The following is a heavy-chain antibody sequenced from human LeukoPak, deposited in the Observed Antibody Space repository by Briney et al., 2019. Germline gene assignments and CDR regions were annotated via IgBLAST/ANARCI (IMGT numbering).Heavy chain of an antibody. CDR3: ARDNSYRDSSWWFDP. V-gene: IGHV1-46*01. J-gene: IGHJ5*02. D-gene: IGHD6-6*01. CDR2: INPSGSRT. CDR1: GYTFTDYY. Sequence: ASVNVSCKASGYTFTDYYMHWVRQAPGRGLEWVGLINPSGSRTICAQKFQGRVTMTRDTSTSTDYMELSSLTSEDTAVYYCARDNSYRDSSWWFDPWGQGTLVTVSS.